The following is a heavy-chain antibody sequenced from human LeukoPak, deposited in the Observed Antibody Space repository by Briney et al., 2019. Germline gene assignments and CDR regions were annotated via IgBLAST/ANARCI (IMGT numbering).Heavy chain of an antibody. Sequence: SETLSLTCTVSGGSISSYYWSWIRQPPGKGLEWIGYIYYSGSTNYNPSLKSRVTISLDTSKNQFSLRLTSVTAADTAVYFCARGGTYYYGSGTSWFDPWGQGTLVTVSS. CDR1: GGSISSYY. D-gene: IGHD3-10*01. V-gene: IGHV4-59*08. J-gene: IGHJ5*02. CDR3: ARGGTYYYGSGTSWFDP. CDR2: IYYSGST.